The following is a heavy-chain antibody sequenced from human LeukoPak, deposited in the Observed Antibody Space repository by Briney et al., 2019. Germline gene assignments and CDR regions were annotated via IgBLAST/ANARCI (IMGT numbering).Heavy chain of an antibody. CDR2: INRDGSER. Sequence: GKSLRLSCAASGFTFGTFWMSWVRQSPGKGLEWVANINRDGSERYYVDSVKGRFTISRDNARNSLYLEMNSPRAGDSGVYYCARDLVGASYYWGQGTQVTV. J-gene: IGHJ4*02. CDR3: ARDLVGASYY. CDR1: GFTFGTFW. V-gene: IGHV3-7*03. D-gene: IGHD1-26*01.